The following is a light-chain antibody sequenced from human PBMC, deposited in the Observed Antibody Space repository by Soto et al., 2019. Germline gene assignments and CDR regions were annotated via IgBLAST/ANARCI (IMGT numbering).Light chain of an antibody. CDR1: QGISSA. V-gene: IGKV1-13*02. Sequence: AIQLTQSPSSLSASLGDRVTVSCRASQGISSALAWYQQKPGKAPKLLIYDASSLQSGVPSRFSGSGSGTDFTLTINGLQPEDFATYYCQQFDSYPRTFVQGTRLDIK. CDR3: QQFDSYPRT. J-gene: IGKJ5*01. CDR2: DAS.